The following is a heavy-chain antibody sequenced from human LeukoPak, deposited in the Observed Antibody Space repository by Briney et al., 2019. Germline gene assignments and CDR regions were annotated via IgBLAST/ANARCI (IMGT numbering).Heavy chain of an antibody. CDR2: IYSGGST. J-gene: IGHJ4*02. V-gene: IGHV3-53*01. D-gene: IGHD3-22*01. CDR1: GFTVSSNY. CDR3: AKRYPYDSSTYAFDY. Sequence: PGGSLRLSCAASGFTVSSNYMSWVRQAPGKGLEWVSVIYSGGSTYYADSVKGRFTISRDNSKNTLYLQMNSLRAEDTAVYYCAKRYPYDSSTYAFDYWGQGTLVTVSS.